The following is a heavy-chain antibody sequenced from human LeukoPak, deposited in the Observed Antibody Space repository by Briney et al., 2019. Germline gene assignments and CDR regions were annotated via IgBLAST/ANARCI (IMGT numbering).Heavy chain of an antibody. J-gene: IGHJ4*02. V-gene: IGHV3-21*01. D-gene: IGHD2-21*01. CDR2: ISSSSSYI. CDR3: ARAGDSGGNDY. CDR1: GFTFSSYS. Sequence: GGSLRLSCAASGFTFSSYSMNWVRQAPGKGLEWVSSISSSSSYIYYADSVKGRFTISRENAKNSLYLQMNSLRAGDTAVYYCARAGDSGGNDYWGQGTLVTVSS.